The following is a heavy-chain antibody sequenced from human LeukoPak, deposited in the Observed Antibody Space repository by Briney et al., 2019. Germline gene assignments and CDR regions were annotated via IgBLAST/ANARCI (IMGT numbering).Heavy chain of an antibody. Sequence: SETLSPTCAVYGGSFSGYYWSWIRQPPGKGLEWIGEINHSGSTNYNPSLKSRVTISVDTSKNQFSLKLSSVTAADTAVHYCARGRGVRGVIPRYCYYMDVWGKGTTVTVSS. CDR3: ARGRGVRGVIPRYCYYMDV. CDR2: INHSGST. V-gene: IGHV4-34*01. J-gene: IGHJ6*03. D-gene: IGHD3-10*01. CDR1: GGSFSGYY.